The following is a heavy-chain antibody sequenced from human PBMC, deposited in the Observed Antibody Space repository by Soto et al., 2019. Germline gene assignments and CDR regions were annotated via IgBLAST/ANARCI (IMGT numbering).Heavy chain of an antibody. V-gene: IGHV1-3*01. CDR1: GYTFTSYA. CDR3: ARPDPEGWFDP. J-gene: IGHJ5*02. Sequence: RASVKVSCKASGYTFTSYAMHWVRQAPGQRLEWMGWINAGNGNTKYSQKFQGRVTITRDTSASTAYMELSSLRSEDTAVYYCARPDPEGWFDPWGQGTLVTVSS. CDR2: INAGNGNT.